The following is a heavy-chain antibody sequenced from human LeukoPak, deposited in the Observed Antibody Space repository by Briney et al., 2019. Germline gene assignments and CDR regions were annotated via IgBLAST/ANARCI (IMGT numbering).Heavy chain of an antibody. CDR2: IYYSGST. CDR3: ARATRGCCSSTSCYGRDYYYYYGMDA. V-gene: IGHV4-59*01. J-gene: IGHJ6*04. D-gene: IGHD2-2*01. CDR1: GGSISSYY. Sequence: SETLSLTCTVSGGSISSYYWSWIRQPPGKGLEWIGYIYYSGSTNYNPSLKSRVTLSVDTSKNQFSLKLSSVTAADTAVYYCARATRGCCSSTSCYGRDYYYYYGMDAWGKGTTVTVSS.